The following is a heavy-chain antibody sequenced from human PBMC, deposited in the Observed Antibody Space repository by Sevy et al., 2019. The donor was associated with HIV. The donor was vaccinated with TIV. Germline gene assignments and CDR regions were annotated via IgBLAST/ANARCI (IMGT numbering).Heavy chain of an antibody. J-gene: IGHJ4*02. CDR3: ARGSNGDYGGEYYFDY. Sequence: SETLSLTCTVSGGSIRSYYWSWIRQPPGKGLEWIGHIYYSGSTNYNPSLKSRVTISVKTSKHQFSLKLRSVTAADTAVYYCARGSNGDYGGEYYFDYWGQGTLVTVSS. CDR2: IYYSGST. CDR1: GGSIRSYY. V-gene: IGHV4-59*12. D-gene: IGHD4-17*01.